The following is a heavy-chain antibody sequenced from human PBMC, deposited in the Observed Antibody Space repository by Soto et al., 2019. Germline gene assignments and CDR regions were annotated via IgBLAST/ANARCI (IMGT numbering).Heavy chain of an antibody. CDR3: AIDSLLSSRRMDV. CDR2: IYHSGST. V-gene: IGHV4-30-2*05. J-gene: IGHJ6*02. CDR1: GGSISSGGYS. Sequence: PSETLSLTCAVSGGSISSGGYSWSWIRQPPGKGLEWIGYIYHSGSTYYNPSLKSRVTISVDTSKNQFSLKLSSVTAADTAVYYCAIDSLLSSRRMDVWGQGTTVTVSS.